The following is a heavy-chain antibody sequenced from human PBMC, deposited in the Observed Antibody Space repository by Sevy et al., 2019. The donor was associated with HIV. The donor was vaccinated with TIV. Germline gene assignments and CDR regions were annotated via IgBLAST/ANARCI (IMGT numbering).Heavy chain of an antibody. CDR2: INPSGGST. Sequence: ASVKVSCKTSGYTFTSYYMHWVRQAPGQGLEWMGIINPSGGSTSYAQKFQGRVTMTRDTSTSTVYMELSSLRSEDTAVYYCARVVDSSGYSNWFDPWGQGTLVTVSS. V-gene: IGHV1-46*01. J-gene: IGHJ5*02. CDR3: ARVVDSSGYSNWFDP. D-gene: IGHD3-22*01. CDR1: GYTFTSYY.